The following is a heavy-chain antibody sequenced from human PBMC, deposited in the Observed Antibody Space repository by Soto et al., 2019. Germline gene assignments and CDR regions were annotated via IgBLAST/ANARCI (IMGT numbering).Heavy chain of an antibody. Sequence: PGGSLRLSCAASGFTFSSYSMNWVRQAPGKGLEWVSSISSSSYIYYADSVKGRFTISRDNAKNSLYLQMNSLRAEDTAVHYCARDPRRGYSGYGGFFDPWGQGTLVTVSS. CDR3: ARDPRRGYSGYGGFFDP. CDR1: GFTFSSYS. CDR2: ISSSSYI. J-gene: IGHJ5*02. D-gene: IGHD5-12*01. V-gene: IGHV3-21*01.